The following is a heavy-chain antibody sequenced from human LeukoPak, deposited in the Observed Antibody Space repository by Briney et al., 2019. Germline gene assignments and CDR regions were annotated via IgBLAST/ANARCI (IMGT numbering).Heavy chain of an antibody. CDR1: GGSISSYY. D-gene: IGHD2-2*01. J-gene: IGHJ5*02. CDR3: ARDPSKYCSSTSCYFNWFDP. V-gene: IGHV4-59*12. CDR2: IYYSGST. Sequence: SETLSLTCTVSGGSISSYYWSWIRQPPGKGLEWIGYIYYSGSTNYNPSLKSRVTMSVDTSKNQFSLKLSSVTAADTAVYYCARDPSKYCSSTSCYFNWFDPWGQGTLVTVSS.